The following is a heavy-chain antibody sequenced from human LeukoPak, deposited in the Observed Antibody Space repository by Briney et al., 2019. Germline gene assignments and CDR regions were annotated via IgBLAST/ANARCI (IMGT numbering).Heavy chain of an antibody. Sequence: GGSLRLSCAASGFTFSSYSMNWVRQAPGRGLEWVASIKQDGSQKYYVDSVKGRFTISRDNAKNSLYLQMNSLRAEDTAVYYCARLFRDVTTFDYWGQGTLDTVSS. CDR2: IKQDGSQK. J-gene: IGHJ4*02. D-gene: IGHD1-1*01. CDR3: ARLFRDVTTFDY. CDR1: GFTFSSYS. V-gene: IGHV3-7*01.